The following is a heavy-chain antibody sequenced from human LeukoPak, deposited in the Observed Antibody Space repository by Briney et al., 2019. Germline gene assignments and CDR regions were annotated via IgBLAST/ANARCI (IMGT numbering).Heavy chain of an antibody. D-gene: IGHD2-2*01. CDR2: IIPILGIA. V-gene: IGHV1-69*04. CDR1: GGTFSSYA. Sequence: SVKVSCKASGGTFSSYAISWVRQAPGQGLEWMGRIIPILGIANYAQKFQGRVTITADKSTSTAYMELSSLRSEDTAVYYCARDSASLGVVVPAAMGPHYYYGMDVWGQGTTVTVSS. CDR3: ARDSASLGVVVPAAMGPHYYYGMDV. J-gene: IGHJ6*02.